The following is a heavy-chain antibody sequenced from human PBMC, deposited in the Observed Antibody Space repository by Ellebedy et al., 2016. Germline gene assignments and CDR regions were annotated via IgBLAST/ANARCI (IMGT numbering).Heavy chain of an antibody. CDR3: TTVYRYNYDSV. CDR1: GFTFSNAW. J-gene: IGHJ4*02. D-gene: IGHD5-18*01. V-gene: IGHV3-15*01. CDR2: IKSKTDGGAA. Sequence: GGSLRLSCAASGFTFSNAWMNWVRQAPGKGLEWVGRIKSKTDGGAADYAAPVKGRFTISREYSKNTLYLQMNSLKTEDTAVYFCTTVYRYNYDSVWGQGTLVTVSS.